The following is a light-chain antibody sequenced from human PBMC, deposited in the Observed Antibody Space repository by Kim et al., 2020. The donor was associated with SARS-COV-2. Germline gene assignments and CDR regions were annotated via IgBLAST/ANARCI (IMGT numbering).Light chain of an antibody. Sequence: QAGLTQPPSVSKGLRQTATLTCTGNSNNVGNQGATWLQQHQGHPPKLLSYRNNYRPSGISQRFFASRSGNTASLTITGLQPDDEADYYCSAWDSSLSAWVFGGGTRLAV. J-gene: IGLJ3*02. CDR3: SAWDSSLSAWV. CDR1: SNNVGNQG. V-gene: IGLV10-54*01. CDR2: RNN.